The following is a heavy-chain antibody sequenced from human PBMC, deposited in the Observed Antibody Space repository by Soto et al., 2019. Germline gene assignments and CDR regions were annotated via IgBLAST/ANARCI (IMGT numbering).Heavy chain of an antibody. D-gene: IGHD3-9*01. CDR1: GYTFTSYD. CDR3: ARGGENVLRYFDWLTDDY. CDR2: MNPNSGNT. J-gene: IGHJ4*02. Sequence: GASVKVSCKASGYTFTSYDINWVRQATGQGLEWMGWMNPNSGNTGYAQKFQGRVTMTRNTSISTAYMELSSLRSEDTAVYYCARGGENVLRYFDWLTDDYWGQGTLVTVSS. V-gene: IGHV1-8*01.